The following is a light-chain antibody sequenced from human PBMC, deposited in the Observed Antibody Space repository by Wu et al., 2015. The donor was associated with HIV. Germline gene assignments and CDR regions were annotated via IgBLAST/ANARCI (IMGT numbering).Light chain of an antibody. V-gene: IGKV1-5*03. CDR1: RDLXL. J-gene: IGKJ1*01. Sequence: VTILLPGQYRDLXLVDLGISRNQGKAPKVLIYKASSLEMGVSSRFSGSGSGTEFTLTISSLQPDDFGTYYCLQYDTYPRTFGQGTKVEVK. CDR3: LQYDTYPRT. CDR2: KAS.